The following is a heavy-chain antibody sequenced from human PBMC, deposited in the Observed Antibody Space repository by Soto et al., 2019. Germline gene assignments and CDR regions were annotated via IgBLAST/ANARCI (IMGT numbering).Heavy chain of an antibody. Sequence: PSETLSLTCAVYGGSFSGYYWSWIRQPPGKGLEWIGEINHSGSTNYNPSLKSRVTISVDTSKNQFSLKLSSVTAADTAVYYCAREVRYSSGYNWFDPWGQGTLVTVSS. CDR1: GGSFSGYY. D-gene: IGHD6-19*01. V-gene: IGHV4-34*01. J-gene: IGHJ5*02. CDR2: INHSGST. CDR3: AREVRYSSGYNWFDP.